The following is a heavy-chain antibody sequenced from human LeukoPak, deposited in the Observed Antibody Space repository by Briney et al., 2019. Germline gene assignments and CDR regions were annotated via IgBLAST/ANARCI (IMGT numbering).Heavy chain of an antibody. J-gene: IGHJ3*02. D-gene: IGHD3-10*01. Sequence: GGSLRLSCAASGFTFSSYGMHWVRQAPGKGLEWVAVISYDGSNKYYADSVKGRFTISRDNSKNTLYLQMNSLRAEDTAVYYCAKAPSASMVRWEYDAFDIWGQGTMVTVSS. V-gene: IGHV3-30*18. CDR2: ISYDGSNK. CDR3: AKAPSASMVRWEYDAFDI. CDR1: GFTFSSYG.